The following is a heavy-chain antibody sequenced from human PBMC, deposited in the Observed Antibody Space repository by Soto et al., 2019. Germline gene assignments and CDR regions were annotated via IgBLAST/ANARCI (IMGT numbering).Heavy chain of an antibody. Sequence: SETLSLTCTVSDDSFRGAEYYWSWIRQPLGKGPEWIGYTYYNGDTKYNPALRSRVTMSEDTSKDQSSLRLSSVTAADTAVYFCARGPAYIDGWRTFDLWGRGILVTVSS. D-gene: IGHD6-19*01. CDR2: TYYNGDT. J-gene: IGHJ4*02. CDR1: DDSFRGAEYY. V-gene: IGHV4-61*08. CDR3: ARGPAYIDGWRTFDL.